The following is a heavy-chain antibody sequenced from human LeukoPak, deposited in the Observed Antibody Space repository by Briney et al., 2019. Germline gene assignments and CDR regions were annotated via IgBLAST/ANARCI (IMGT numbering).Heavy chain of an antibody. CDR1: GFTFSSYG. J-gene: IGHJ4*02. D-gene: IGHD3-9*01. CDR3: AKTSSYDTLVLPDY. V-gene: IGHV3-30*18. CDR2: ISYDGSNK. Sequence: PGGSLRLSCAASGFTFSSYGMHWVRQAPGKGLEWVAVISYDGSNKYYADSVKGRFTISRDNSKNTLYLQMDSLRPEDTAVYYCAKTSSYDTLVLPDYWGQGTLVTVSS.